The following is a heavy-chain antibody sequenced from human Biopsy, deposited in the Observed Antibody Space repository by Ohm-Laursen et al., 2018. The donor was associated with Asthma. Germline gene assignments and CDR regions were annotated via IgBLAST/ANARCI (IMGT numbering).Heavy chain of an antibody. J-gene: IGHJ1*01. D-gene: IGHD3-3*02. Sequence: SLRLSCTASGFTFGNFWMSWGRQTPGKGLEWVANIKHDGTEKSHVDSLKGRFTISRDNAKNSLYPQMNSLRAEDTAVYYCARTFHFWSPYHAEHYQLWGQGTLVTVSS. V-gene: IGHV3-7*01. CDR3: ARTFHFWSPYHAEHYQL. CDR2: IKHDGTEK. CDR1: GFTFGNFW.